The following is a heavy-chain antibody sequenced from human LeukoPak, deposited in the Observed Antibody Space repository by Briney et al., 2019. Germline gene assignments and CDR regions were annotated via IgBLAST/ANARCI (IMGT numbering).Heavy chain of an antibody. V-gene: IGHV3-30-3*01. J-gene: IGHJ4*02. D-gene: IGHD6-19*01. Sequence: GGSLRLSCAASGFTFSSYAMHWVRQAPGKGLERVAVISYDGSNKYYADSVKGRFTISRDNSKNTLYLQMNSLRAEDTAVYYCARDKGHHRIAVAGIDYWGQGTLVTVSS. CDR1: GFTFSSYA. CDR2: ISYDGSNK. CDR3: ARDKGHHRIAVAGIDY.